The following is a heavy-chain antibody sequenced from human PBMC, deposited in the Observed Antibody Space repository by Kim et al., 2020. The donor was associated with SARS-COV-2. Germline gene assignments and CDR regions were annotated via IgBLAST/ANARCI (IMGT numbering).Heavy chain of an antibody. CDR3: ARVVGYYDSSGYYRAFDI. V-gene: IGHV4-59*01. Sequence: KSRVTISVDTSKNQFSLKLSSVTAADTAVYYCARVVGYYDSSGYYRAFDIWGQGTMVTVSS. D-gene: IGHD3-22*01. J-gene: IGHJ3*02.